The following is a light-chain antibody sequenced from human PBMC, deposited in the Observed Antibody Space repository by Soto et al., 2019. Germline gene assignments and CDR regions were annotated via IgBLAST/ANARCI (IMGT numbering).Light chain of an antibody. CDR3: SSYAGSNNFV. V-gene: IGLV2-8*01. Sequence: QSALTHPPSASGSAGQSVTISCTGTSSDVGGYNYVSWYQQHPGKAPKLMIYEVSKRPSGVPDRFSGSKSGNTASLTVSGLQAEDEADYYCSSYAGSNNFVFGTGTKV. CDR1: SSDVGGYNY. CDR2: EVS. J-gene: IGLJ1*01.